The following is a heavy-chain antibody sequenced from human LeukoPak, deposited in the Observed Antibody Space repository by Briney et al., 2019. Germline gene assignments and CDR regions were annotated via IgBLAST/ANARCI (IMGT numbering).Heavy chain of an antibody. J-gene: IGHJ4*02. CDR2: ISYDGSNK. V-gene: IGHV3-30*14. CDR3: ARGYYQGYFDY. D-gene: IGHD1-26*01. Sequence: PGGSLRLSCAASGFTFSSYAMHWVRQAPGKGLEWVALISYDGSNKYYADSVKARFIISRDNSKNTLYLQMNSLRAEDTAVYYCARGYYQGYFDYWGQGTLVTVSS. CDR1: GFTFSSYA.